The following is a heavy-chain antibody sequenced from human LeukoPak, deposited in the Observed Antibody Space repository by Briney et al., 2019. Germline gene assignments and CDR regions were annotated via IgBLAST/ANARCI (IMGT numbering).Heavy chain of an antibody. D-gene: IGHD6-13*01. Sequence: PGGSLRLSCAASGFTFSSYAMSWVRQAPGKGLEWVSSISGSGDNTYYADSVKGRFTISRDNAKNSLYLQMNSLRAEDTAVYYCARDYSSSLPSNWFDPWGQGTLVTVSS. J-gene: IGHJ5*02. CDR2: ISGSGDNT. CDR1: GFTFSSYA. CDR3: ARDYSSSLPSNWFDP. V-gene: IGHV3-21*01.